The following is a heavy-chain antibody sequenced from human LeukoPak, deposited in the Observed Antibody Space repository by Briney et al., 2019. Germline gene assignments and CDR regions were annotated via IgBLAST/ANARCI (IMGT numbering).Heavy chain of an antibody. J-gene: IGHJ4*02. CDR3: ARDWYCSSTSCYDLGYFDY. CDR1: GFTFSSYG. CDR2: IWYDGSNK. D-gene: IGHD2-2*01. V-gene: IGHV3-33*01. Sequence: GRSLRLSCAASGFTFSSYGMHWVRQAPGKGLEWVAVIWYDGSNKYYADSVKGRFTISRDNSKNTLYLQMNSLRAEDTAVYYCARDWYCSSTSCYDLGYFDYWGQGTLVTVSS.